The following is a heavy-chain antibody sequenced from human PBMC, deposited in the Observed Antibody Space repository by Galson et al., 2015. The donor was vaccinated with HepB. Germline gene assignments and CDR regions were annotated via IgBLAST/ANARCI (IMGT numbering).Heavy chain of an antibody. J-gene: IGHJ6*02. CDR3: AKDSAAGLYYYYYGMDV. Sequence: SLRLSCAASGFTFSSYGMHWVRQAPGKGLEWVAVISYDGSNKYYADSVKGRFTISRDNSKNTLYLQMNSLRAEDTAVYYCAKDSAAGLYYYYYGMDVWGQGTTVTVSS. D-gene: IGHD6-13*01. V-gene: IGHV3-30*18. CDR1: GFTFSSYG. CDR2: ISYDGSNK.